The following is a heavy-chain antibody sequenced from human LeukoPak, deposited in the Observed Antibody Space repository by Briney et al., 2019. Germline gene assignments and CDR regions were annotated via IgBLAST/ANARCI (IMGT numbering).Heavy chain of an antibody. V-gene: IGHV1-8*01. CDR1: GYTFTSYD. CDR3: ARCSPNMGLVNWFDP. D-gene: IGHD3-16*01. J-gene: IGHJ5*02. Sequence: ASVKVSCKASGYTFTSYDINWVRQATGQGLEWMGWMNPNGGNTGYAQKFQGRVTMTRTTSISTAYMELSSLRSEDTAVYYCARCSPNMGLVNWFDPWDQGTLVTVSS. CDR2: MNPNGGNT.